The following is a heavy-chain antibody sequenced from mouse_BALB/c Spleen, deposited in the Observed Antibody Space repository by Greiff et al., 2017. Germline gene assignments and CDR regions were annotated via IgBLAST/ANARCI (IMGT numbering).Heavy chain of an antibody. D-gene: IGHD4-1*01. CDR1: GFAFSSYD. Sequence: EVQLVESGGGLVKPGGSLKLSCAASGFAFSSYDMSWVRQTPEKRLEWVAYISSGGGSTYYPDTVKGRFTISRDNAKNTLYLQMSSLKSEDTAMYYCARRSWVDYWGQGTTLTVSS. J-gene: IGHJ2*01. CDR3: ARRSWVDY. CDR2: ISSGGGST. V-gene: IGHV5-12-1*01.